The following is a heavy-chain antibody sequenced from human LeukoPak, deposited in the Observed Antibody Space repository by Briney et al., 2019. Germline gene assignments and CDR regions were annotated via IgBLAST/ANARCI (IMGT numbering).Heavy chain of an antibody. CDR1: GGSISSSSSY. CDR2: IYYSGSS. CDR3: ARAPGTTFDY. V-gene: IGHV4-39*01. J-gene: IGHJ4*01. Sequence: SETLSLTCSVSGGSISSSSSYWGWIRQPPGKGLEWIGSIYYSGSSFDNPALKSRVTISVDTSKNQFSLKLTSVTAADTAVYYCARAPGTTFDYWGHGNMVTVSS. D-gene: IGHD4-17*01.